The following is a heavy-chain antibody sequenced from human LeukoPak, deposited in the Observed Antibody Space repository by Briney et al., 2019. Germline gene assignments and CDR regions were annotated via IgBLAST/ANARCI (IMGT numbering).Heavy chain of an antibody. J-gene: IGHJ6*03. Sequence: SETLSLTCTVSGGSISSYYWSWIRQPPGKGLEWIGYIYYSGSTNYNPSLKSRVTISVDTSKNQFSLKLSSVTAADTAVYYCARVGNYDVLTGYGYYYYYMDVWGKGTTVTISS. D-gene: IGHD3-9*01. CDR1: GGSISSYY. CDR2: IYYSGST. V-gene: IGHV4-59*08. CDR3: ARVGNYDVLTGYGYYYYYMDV.